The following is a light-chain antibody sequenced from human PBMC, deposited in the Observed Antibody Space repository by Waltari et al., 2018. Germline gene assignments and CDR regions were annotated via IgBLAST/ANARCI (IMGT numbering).Light chain of an antibody. CDR3: QTWGTGIWV. Sequence: QLVLTQSPSASASLGASVKLTCTLISGHSSYAIAWHQQQPEKGPQYLMKLNSDGSHSKWDGIPDRFSGASSGAGRYLTIASLQSEDEADYYCQTWGTGIWVFGGGTKLTVL. J-gene: IGLJ3*02. CDR1: SGHSSYA. CDR2: LNSDGSH. V-gene: IGLV4-69*01.